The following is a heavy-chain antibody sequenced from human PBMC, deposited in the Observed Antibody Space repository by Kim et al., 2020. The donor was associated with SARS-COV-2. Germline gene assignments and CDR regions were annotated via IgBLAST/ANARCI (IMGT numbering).Heavy chain of an antibody. CDR1: GYTFTGYY. V-gene: IGHV1-2*02. D-gene: IGHD3-3*01. CDR2: INPNSGGT. CDR3: ARDSAGSGNAFDI. J-gene: IGHJ3*02. Sequence: ASVKVSCKASGYTFTGYYMHWVRQAPGQGLEWMGWINPNSGGTNYAQKFQGRVTMTRDTSISTAYMELSRLRSDDTAVYYCARDSAGSGNAFDIWGQGTMVTVSS.